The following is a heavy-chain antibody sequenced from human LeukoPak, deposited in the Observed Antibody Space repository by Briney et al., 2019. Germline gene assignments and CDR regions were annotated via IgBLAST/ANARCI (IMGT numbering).Heavy chain of an antibody. V-gene: IGHV4-59*12. D-gene: IGHD3-10*01. CDR3: ASIAMVRGVLDY. CDR2: IYYSGST. J-gene: IGHJ4*02. Sequence: SETLSLTCTVSGGSISSYYWSWIRQPPGKGLEWIGYIYYSGSTNYNPSLKSRVTISVDTSKNQFSLKLSSVTAADTAVYYCASIAMVRGVLDYWGQGTLVTVSS. CDR1: GGSISSYY.